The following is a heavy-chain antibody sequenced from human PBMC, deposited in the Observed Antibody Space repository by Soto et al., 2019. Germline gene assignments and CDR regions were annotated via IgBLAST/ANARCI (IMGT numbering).Heavy chain of an antibody. J-gene: IGHJ3*02. CDR3: AKDQGGQNDAFDI. V-gene: IGHV3-23*01. D-gene: IGHD3-16*01. CDR2: ISGSGGST. Sequence: GGSLRLSCAASGFTFSSYAMSWVRQAPGKGLEWVSAISGSGGSTYYADSVKGRFTISRDNSKNTLYLQMNSPRAEDTAVYYCAKDQGGQNDAFDIWGQGTMVTVSS. CDR1: GFTFSSYA.